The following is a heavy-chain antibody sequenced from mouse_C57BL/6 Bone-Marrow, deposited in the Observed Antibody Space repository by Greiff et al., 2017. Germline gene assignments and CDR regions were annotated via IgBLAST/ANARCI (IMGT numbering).Heavy chain of an antibody. Sequence: EVQLQQSGGGLVQPGGSLKLSCAASGFTFSDYYMYWVRQTPEKRLEWVAYISNGGGSTYYPDTVKGRFTISRDNTKNTLYLQMSRLKSEDTAMYYCARRDGNFYFGCWGKGTTLTVSS. CDR1: GFTFSDYY. CDR3: ARRDGNFYFGC. J-gene: IGHJ2*01. CDR2: ISNGGGST. V-gene: IGHV5-12*01. D-gene: IGHD2-1*01.